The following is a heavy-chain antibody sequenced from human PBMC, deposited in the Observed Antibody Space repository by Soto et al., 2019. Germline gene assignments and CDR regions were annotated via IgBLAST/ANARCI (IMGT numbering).Heavy chain of an antibody. CDR2: IWYDGSNK. Sequence: GGSLRLSCAASGFTFSSYGMHWVRQAPGKGLEWVAVIWYDGSNKYYADSVKGRFTISRDNSKNTLYLQMNSLRAEDTAVYYCAKYRSTIGVDFGVVTHFDYWGQGTLVTVSS. V-gene: IGHV3-33*06. J-gene: IGHJ4*02. CDR3: AKYRSTIGVDFGVVTHFDY. CDR1: GFTFSSYG. D-gene: IGHD3-3*01.